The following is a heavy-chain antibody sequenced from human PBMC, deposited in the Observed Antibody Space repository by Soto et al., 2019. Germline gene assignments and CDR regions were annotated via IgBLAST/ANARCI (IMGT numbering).Heavy chain of an antibody. V-gene: IGHV3-33*01. J-gene: IGHJ6*02. Sequence: QEQLVESGGGVVQPGRSLRLSCVASGFTFSSHGMHWVRQAPGKGLEWVAVIWYDGSNKNYADSVKGRFTVSRDNSKNTLYLQMNSLRADDTAVYYCARWGDDKKMDVWGQGTTVTVSS. CDR2: IWYDGSNK. CDR3: ARWGDDKKMDV. D-gene: IGHD3-16*01. CDR1: GFTFSSHG.